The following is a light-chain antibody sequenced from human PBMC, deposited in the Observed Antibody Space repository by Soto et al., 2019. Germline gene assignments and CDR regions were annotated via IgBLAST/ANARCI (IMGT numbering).Light chain of an antibody. CDR2: DAS. V-gene: IGKV1-5*01. CDR1: QSISSW. J-gene: IGKJ1*01. CDR3: QQYNSSPA. Sequence: DIQMTQSPSTLSASVGDRVTITCRASQSISSWLAWYQQKPWKAPKLLIYDASSLEGGVPVRFRGSGSGTEFTLTISSLQPDDFATYYCQQYNSSPAFGQGNKVEIK.